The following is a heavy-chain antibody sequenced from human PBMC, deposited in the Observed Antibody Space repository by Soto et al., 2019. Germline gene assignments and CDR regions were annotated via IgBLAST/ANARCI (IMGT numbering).Heavy chain of an antibody. V-gene: IGHV3-7*05. CDR3: ASSMGRGGNDY. J-gene: IGHJ4*01. CDR1: GFMFIDFW. D-gene: IGHD3-10*01. Sequence: EVQLVESGGGLVQPGGSLRLSCAASGFMFIDFWMSWVRQAPGKWLECVSNIKTDGSEKYYVDPVKGRFTISRDNAKNSLYLQMNTLRAENTAVYYCASSMGRGGNDYWGQGTLVAVSS. CDR2: IKTDGSEK.